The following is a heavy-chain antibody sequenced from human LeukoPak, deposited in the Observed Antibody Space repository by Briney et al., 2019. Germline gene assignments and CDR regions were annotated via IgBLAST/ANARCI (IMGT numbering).Heavy chain of an antibody. CDR1: GGSISSGGYY. Sequence: SQTLSLTCTVSGGSISSGGYYWSWIRQHPGKGLERIGYIYYSGSTYYNPSLKSRVTISVDTSKNQFSLKLSSVTAADTAVYYCARDRGTYSSSPRYYFDYWGQGTLVTVSS. CDR2: IYYSGST. D-gene: IGHD6-6*01. V-gene: IGHV4-31*03. CDR3: ARDRGTYSSSPRYYFDY. J-gene: IGHJ4*02.